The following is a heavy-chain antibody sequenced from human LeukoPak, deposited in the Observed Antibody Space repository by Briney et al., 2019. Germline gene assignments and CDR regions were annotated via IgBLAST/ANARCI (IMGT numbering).Heavy chain of an antibody. CDR2: INHSGST. D-gene: IGHD1-26*01. V-gene: IGHV4-34*01. J-gene: IGHJ4*02. Sequence: SETLSLTCAVYGGSFSGYYWSWIRQPPGKGLEWIGEINHSGSTNYNPSLKSRVTISVDTSKNRFSLKLSSVTAADTAVYYCARPVGATYFDYWGQGTLVTVSS. CDR3: ARPVGATYFDY. CDR1: GGSFSGYY.